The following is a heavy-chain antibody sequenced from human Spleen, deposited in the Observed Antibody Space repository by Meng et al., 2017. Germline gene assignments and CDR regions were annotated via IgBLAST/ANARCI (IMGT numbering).Heavy chain of an antibody. Sequence: GESLKISCAASGFTFSDFYMSWIRQAPGKGLEWVAYISSSANTVYYADSVKGRFTISRDNSKNTLYLQMNSLRAEDTAVYYCARGRFSGIDYWGQGTLVTVSS. D-gene: IGHD5-12*01. CDR3: ARGRFSGIDY. CDR1: GFTFSDFY. V-gene: IGHV3-11*04. J-gene: IGHJ4*02. CDR2: ISSSANTV.